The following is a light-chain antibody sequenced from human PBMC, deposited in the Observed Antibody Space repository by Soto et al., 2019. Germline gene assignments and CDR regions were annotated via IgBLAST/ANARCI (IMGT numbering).Light chain of an antibody. CDR3: QQYYSYPYT. CDR2: DTS. Sequence: EIVLTQSPATLSLSPGGRATLSCRASQSVGSSLAWYQQKPGQAPRLLIYDTSNRATGIPARFSGSGSGTDFTLTISCLQSEDFATYYCQQYYSYPYTFGQGTK. CDR1: QSVGSS. J-gene: IGKJ2*01. V-gene: IGKV3-11*01.